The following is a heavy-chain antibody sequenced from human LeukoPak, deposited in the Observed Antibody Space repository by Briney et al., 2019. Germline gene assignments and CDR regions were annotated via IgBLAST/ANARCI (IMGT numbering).Heavy chain of an antibody. Sequence: GGSLRLSCAASGFTFSSYSMNWVRQAPGKGLEWVSYISSSGSTIHYADSVKGRFTISRDNAKNSLYLQMNSLRAEDTAVYYCARIPLGLGYYFDYWGQGTLVTVSS. CDR1: GFTFSSYS. CDR3: ARIPLGLGYYFDY. CDR2: ISSSGSTI. J-gene: IGHJ4*02. D-gene: IGHD3-16*01. V-gene: IGHV3-48*04.